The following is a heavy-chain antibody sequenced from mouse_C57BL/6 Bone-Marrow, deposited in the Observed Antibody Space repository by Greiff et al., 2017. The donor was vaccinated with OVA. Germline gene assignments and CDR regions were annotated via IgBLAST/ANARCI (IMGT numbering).Heavy chain of an antibody. J-gene: IGHJ4*01. CDR2: IWSGGST. V-gene: IGHV2-2*01. CDR3: ARKTGTGDYYAMDY. D-gene: IGHD4-1*01. CDR1: GFSLTSYG. Sequence: QVQLQQSGPGLVQPSQSLSITCTVSGFSLTSYGVHWVRQSPGKGLEWLGVIWSGGSTDYNAAFIARLSISKDNSKSQVFFKMNSLQADDTAIYYCARKTGTGDYYAMDYWGQGTSGTVSS.